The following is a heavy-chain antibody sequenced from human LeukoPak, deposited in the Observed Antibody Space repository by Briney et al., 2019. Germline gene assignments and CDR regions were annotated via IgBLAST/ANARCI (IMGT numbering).Heavy chain of an antibody. CDR2: IIPIFGTA. V-gene: IGHV1-69*05. Sequence: ASVKVSCKASGGTFSSYATSWVRQAPGQGLEWMGGIIPIFGTANYAQKFQGRVTITTDESTSTAYMELSSLRSEDTAVYYCASVVVAGPYYYYMDVWGKGTTVTVSS. D-gene: IGHD2-15*01. CDR3: ASVVVAGPYYYYMDV. CDR1: GGTFSSYA. J-gene: IGHJ6*03.